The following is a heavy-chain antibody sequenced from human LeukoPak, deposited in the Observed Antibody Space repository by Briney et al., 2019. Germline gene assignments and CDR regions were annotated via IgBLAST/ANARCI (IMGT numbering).Heavy chain of an antibody. Sequence: GGSLRLSCAASGLNVSSNYMSWVRQAPGKGLEWVAVISHDGSNKDFADSLKGRFTISRDNSKSTLYLQMNSLRAEDTAVYYCARDFYDSSGYYQVNYWGQGTLVTVSS. CDR3: ARDFYDSSGYYQVNY. CDR2: ISHDGSNK. J-gene: IGHJ4*02. CDR1: GLNVSSNY. V-gene: IGHV3-30*03. D-gene: IGHD3-22*01.